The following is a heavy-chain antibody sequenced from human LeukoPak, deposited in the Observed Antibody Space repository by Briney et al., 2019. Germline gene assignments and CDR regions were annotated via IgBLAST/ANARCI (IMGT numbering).Heavy chain of an antibody. D-gene: IGHD1-26*01. J-gene: IGHJ4*01. CDR3: ARALGNQLGHSRSKSAPNDY. CDR2: TSSSGSSR. V-gene: IGHV3-11*04. Sequence: GGSLRLSCAVSGFSFSDYYMSWIRQAPGKGLEWVSYTSSSGSSRYYADSVKGRFTISRDNAKNSLYLQMNSLRADDTAVYYCARALGNQLGHSRSKSAPNDYWGQGTLVTVSS. CDR1: GFSFSDYY.